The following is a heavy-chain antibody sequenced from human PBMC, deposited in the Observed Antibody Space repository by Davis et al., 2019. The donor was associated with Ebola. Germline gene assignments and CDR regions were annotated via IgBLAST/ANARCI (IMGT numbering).Heavy chain of an antibody. Sequence: GESLKISCAASGFTFSSYSMNWVRQAPGKGLEWVGFIRSKAYGGTTEYAASVKGRFTISRDDSKSIAYLQMNSLKTEDTAVYYCTRDLKQPPPSYYYGMDVWGQGTTVTVSS. CDR3: TRDLKQPPPSYYYGMDV. J-gene: IGHJ6*02. D-gene: IGHD6-13*01. V-gene: IGHV3-49*04. CDR1: GFTFSSYS. CDR2: IRSKAYGGTT.